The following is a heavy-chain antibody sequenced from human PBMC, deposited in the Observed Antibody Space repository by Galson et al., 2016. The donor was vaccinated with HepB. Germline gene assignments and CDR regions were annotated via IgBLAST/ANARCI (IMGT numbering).Heavy chain of an antibody. CDR1: GFSLSTSGVG. J-gene: IGHJ4*02. D-gene: IGHD3-10*01. CDR2: IYWDDDK. Sequence: PALVKPPQTLTLTCTFSGFSLSTSGVGVAWLRQPPGKALEWLALIYWDDDKRYSPSLKGRLTVTKDTSNNQVVLTMTDMDPVDTATYFCAQSRGSGGTPLLHWGPGILITVSS. CDR3: AQSRGSGGTPLLH. V-gene: IGHV2-5*02.